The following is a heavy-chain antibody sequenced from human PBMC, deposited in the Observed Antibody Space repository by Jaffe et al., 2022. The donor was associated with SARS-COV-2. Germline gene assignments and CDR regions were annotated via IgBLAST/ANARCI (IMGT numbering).Heavy chain of an antibody. D-gene: IGHD4-17*01. CDR1: GFTFSSYG. CDR2: IWYDGSNK. CDR3: ARETTVTTKSELYYYYGMDV. Sequence: QVQLVESGGGVVQPGRSLRLSCAASGFTFSSYGMHWVRQAPGKGLEWVAVIWYDGSNKYYADSVKGRFTISRDNSKNTLYLQMNSLRAEDTAVYYCARETTVTTKSELYYYYGMDVWGQGTTVTVSS. J-gene: IGHJ6*02. V-gene: IGHV3-33*01.